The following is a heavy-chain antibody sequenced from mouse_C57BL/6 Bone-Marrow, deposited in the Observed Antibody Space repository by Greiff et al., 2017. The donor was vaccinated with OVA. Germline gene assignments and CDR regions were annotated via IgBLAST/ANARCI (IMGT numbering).Heavy chain of an antibody. CDR3: AGGDCGSGYDY. J-gene: IGHJ2*01. Sequence: QVQLQQPGAELVKPGASVKLSCKASGYTFTSYWMHWVKQRPGQGLEWIGEIDPTNGYTNYNQKFKGKATLTVDTSSRTAYMQLRSLTSEDSAVYYCAGGDCGSGYDYWGKGTTLTVSS. V-gene: IGHV1-50*01. CDR1: GYTFTSYW. D-gene: IGHD1-1*01. CDR2: IDPTNGYT.